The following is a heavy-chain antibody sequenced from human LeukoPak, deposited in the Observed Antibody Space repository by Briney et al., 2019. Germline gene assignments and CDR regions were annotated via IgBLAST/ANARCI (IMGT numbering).Heavy chain of an antibody. CDR1: GFTFNSHW. J-gene: IGHJ3*02. CDR2: ISQDETKN. CDR3: AKHYSRGLDI. Sequence: GGSLRLSCAASGFTFNSHWMAWVRQAPGKGLEWVAHISQDETKNYYVDSVKGLFTISRDNGKNSLYLEMSSLRAEDTAVYYCAKHYSRGLDIWGQGTMVTVSS. D-gene: IGHD3-10*01. V-gene: IGHV3-7*01.